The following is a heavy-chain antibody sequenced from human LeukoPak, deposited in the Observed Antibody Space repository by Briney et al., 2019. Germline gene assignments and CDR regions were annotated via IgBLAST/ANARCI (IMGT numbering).Heavy chain of an antibody. Sequence: GGSLRLPCAASGFTFSSYSMNWVRQAPGKGLEWVSSISSSSSYIYYADSVKGRFTISRDNAKNSLYLQMNSLRAEDTAVYYCITMVRGVTSSFDYWGQGTLVTVSP. D-gene: IGHD3-10*01. CDR1: GFTFSSYS. V-gene: IGHV3-21*01. J-gene: IGHJ4*02. CDR2: ISSSSSYI. CDR3: ITMVRGVTSSFDY.